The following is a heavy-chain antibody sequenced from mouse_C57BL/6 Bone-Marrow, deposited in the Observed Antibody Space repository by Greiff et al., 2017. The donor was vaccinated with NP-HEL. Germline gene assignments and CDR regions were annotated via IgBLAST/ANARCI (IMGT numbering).Heavy chain of an antibody. CDR1: GFSLTSYA. CDR3: AREQGYGSYWYFDV. CDR2: IWTGGGT. D-gene: IGHD1-1*01. V-gene: IGHV2-9-1*01. Sequence: QVQLQQSGPGLVAPSQSLSITCTVSGFSLTSYAISWVRQPPGKGLEWLGVIWTGGGTNYNSALKSRLSISKDNSKSQVFLKMNSLQTDDTARYYCAREQGYGSYWYFDVWGTGTTVTVSS. J-gene: IGHJ1*03.